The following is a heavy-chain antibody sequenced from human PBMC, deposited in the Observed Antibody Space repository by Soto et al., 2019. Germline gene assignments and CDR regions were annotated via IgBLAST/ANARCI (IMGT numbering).Heavy chain of an antibody. CDR2: IYWNDDK. CDR1: GFSLSASGVG. D-gene: IGHD2-15*01. V-gene: IGHV2-5*01. J-gene: IGHJ2*01. Sequence: QITLKESGPTLVKPTQTLTLTCTFSGFSLSASGVGVGWIRQPPGKALEWLALIYWNDDKHYSPSLKSRLTITKDTSKNQVILTMTNMDPVDTGTYFCAHRLSECSGGTCYRYFDLWGRGTLVTVSS. CDR3: AHRLSECSGGTCYRYFDL.